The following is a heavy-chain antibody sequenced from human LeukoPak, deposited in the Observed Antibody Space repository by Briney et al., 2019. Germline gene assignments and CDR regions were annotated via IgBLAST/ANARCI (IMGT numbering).Heavy chain of an antibody. J-gene: IGHJ4*02. D-gene: IGHD3-22*01. CDR1: GFTFSSYA. V-gene: IGHV3-23*01. CDR3: ARRAGDYSHPYDY. CDR2: ISGSGGSI. Sequence: PGGSLRLSCAASGFTFSSYAMSWVRQAPGKGLEWVSAISGSGGSIYYADSVKGRFTISRDNSKNTLYLQMNSLRAEDTAVYYCARRAGDYSHPYDYWGQGILVTVSS.